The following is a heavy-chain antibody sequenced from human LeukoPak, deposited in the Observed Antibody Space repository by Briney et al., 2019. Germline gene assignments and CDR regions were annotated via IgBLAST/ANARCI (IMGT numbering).Heavy chain of an antibody. Sequence: GGSLRLSCVASGLTFSNNGMSWVRQAPGKGLEWVSAISGSGGSTYYADSVKGRFTISRDNSRNTLYLQMNSLRAGDTAVYYCAKSFRSTSLDYWGQGTLVTVSS. CDR2: ISGSGGST. J-gene: IGHJ4*02. D-gene: IGHD2-2*01. CDR1: GLTFSNNG. CDR3: AKSFRSTSLDY. V-gene: IGHV3-23*01.